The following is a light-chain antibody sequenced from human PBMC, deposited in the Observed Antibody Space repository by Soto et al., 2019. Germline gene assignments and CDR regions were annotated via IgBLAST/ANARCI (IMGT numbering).Light chain of an antibody. J-gene: IGKJ1*01. CDR3: QQYNRYRT. Sequence: DMQMTQSPSTLSASVGDRVTITCRARQSINRWLAWYQHKPGKAPALLIYEASSLERGVPSRFSGSGFGTEFTLTISSLQPDDFATYYCQQYNRYRTFGQGTQVEIK. V-gene: IGKV1-5*03. CDR2: EAS. CDR1: QSINRW.